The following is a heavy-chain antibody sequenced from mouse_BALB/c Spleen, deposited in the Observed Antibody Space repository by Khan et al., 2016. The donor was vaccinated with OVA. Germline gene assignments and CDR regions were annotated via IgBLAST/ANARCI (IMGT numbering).Heavy chain of an antibody. V-gene: IGHV1-18*01. D-gene: IGHD1-1*01. J-gene: IGHJ2*01. Sequence: VQLQQSRPDLVKPGASVKIPCKASGYTFTDYNMDWVKQSHGKSLEWIGDINPNNGDTFYNQKFKGKATLTVDKSSSTAFMELRSLTSEDTAVYYCASTGYGSLGYWGQGTTLTVSS. CDR2: INPNNGDT. CDR3: ASTGYGSLGY. CDR1: GYTFTDYN.